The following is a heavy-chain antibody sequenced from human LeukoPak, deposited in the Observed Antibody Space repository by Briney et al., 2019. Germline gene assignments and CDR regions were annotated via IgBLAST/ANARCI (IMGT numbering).Heavy chain of an antibody. D-gene: IGHD3-22*01. V-gene: IGHV1-2*02. Sequence: ASVKVSCKASGYTFTGYYMHWVRQAPGQGLAWMGWINPNSGGTNYAQKFQGRVTMTRDTSISTAYMELSRLRSDDTAVYYCAREVTMIVVVIGFDPWGQGTLVTVSS. CDR2: INPNSGGT. CDR3: AREVTMIVVVIGFDP. CDR1: GYTFTGYY. J-gene: IGHJ5*02.